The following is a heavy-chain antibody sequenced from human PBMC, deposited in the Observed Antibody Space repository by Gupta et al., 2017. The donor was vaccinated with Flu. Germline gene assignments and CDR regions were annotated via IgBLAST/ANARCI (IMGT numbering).Heavy chain of an antibody. V-gene: IGHV4-61*02. CDR2: IYTDGST. D-gene: IGHD3-10*01. J-gene: IGHJ4*02. Sequence: QVQLQESGPGLVNPSQTLSLTCSVPGGSISSGPYYWTWIRQPAGKGLEWIGRIYTDGSTNYNPSLKSRVTISLDTSKNQFSLQLSSVTAADTAVYYCARGQDGSYPPAVHWGQGTLVTVSS. CDR3: ARGQDGSYPPAVH. CDR1: GGSISSGPYY.